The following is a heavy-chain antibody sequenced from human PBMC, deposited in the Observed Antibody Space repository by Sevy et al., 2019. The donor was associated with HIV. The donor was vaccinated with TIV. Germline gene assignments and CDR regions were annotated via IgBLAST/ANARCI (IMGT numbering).Heavy chain of an antibody. Sequence: GGSLRLSCAASGFTFSSYGMHWVRQAPGKGLEWVAVIWYDGSNKYYADSVKGRFTISRDNSKNTLYLQMNSLRAEDTAVIYCARAGVDDFWNGYYYYGMDVWGQGTTVTVSS. V-gene: IGHV3-33*01. CDR1: GFTFSSYG. CDR2: IWYDGSNK. CDR3: ARAGVDDFWNGYYYYGMDV. J-gene: IGHJ6*02. D-gene: IGHD3-3*01.